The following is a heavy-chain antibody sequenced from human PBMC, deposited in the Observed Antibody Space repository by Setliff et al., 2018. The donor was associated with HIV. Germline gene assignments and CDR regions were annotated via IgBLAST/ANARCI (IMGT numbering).Heavy chain of an antibody. D-gene: IGHD2-2*01. V-gene: IGHV1-46*01. J-gene: IGHJ5*02. CDR1: GYTFTGYY. CDR3: ARAQGYCSSTSCYFQDLFDP. CDR2: INPSGGST. Sequence: ASVKVSCKASGYTFTGYYIHWVRQAPGEGLEWMGRINPSGGSTSYAQKFQGRVTMTRDTSTSTVYMELSSLRSEDTAVYYCARAQGYCSSTSCYFQDLFDPWGQGTLVTVSS.